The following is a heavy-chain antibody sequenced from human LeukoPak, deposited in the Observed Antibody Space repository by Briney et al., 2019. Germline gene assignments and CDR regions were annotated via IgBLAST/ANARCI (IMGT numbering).Heavy chain of an antibody. V-gene: IGHV4-39*07. CDR3: ARERASHWNDGWFDP. D-gene: IGHD1-1*01. CDR2: IYYSGST. Sequence: SDTLSLTCTVSGGSISSSSYYWGWIRQPPGKGLEWIGSIYYSGSTYYNPSLKSRVTISVDTSKNQFSLKLSSVTAADTAVYYCARERASHWNDGWFDPLGPGNPGHRLL. J-gene: IGHJ5*02. CDR1: GGSISSSSYY.